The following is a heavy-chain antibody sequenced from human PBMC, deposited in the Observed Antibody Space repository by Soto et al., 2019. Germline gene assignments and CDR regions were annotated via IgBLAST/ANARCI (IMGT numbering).Heavy chain of an antibody. CDR2: IYYSGST. D-gene: IGHD3-9*01. Sequence: SETLSLTCTVSGGSISSGDYYWSWIRQPPGKGLEWIGYIYYSGSTYYNPSLKSRVAISVDTSKNQFSLKLSSVTAADTAVYYCARHPGYYDILTGYTTYYFDYWGQGILVTVSS. CDR1: GGSISSGDYY. V-gene: IGHV4-30-4*01. J-gene: IGHJ4*02. CDR3: ARHPGYYDILTGYTTYYFDY.